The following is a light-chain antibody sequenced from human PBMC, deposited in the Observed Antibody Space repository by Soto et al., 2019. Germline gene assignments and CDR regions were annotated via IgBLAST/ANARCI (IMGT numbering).Light chain of an antibody. J-gene: IGLJ3*02. CDR3: CSYAGSYTLWV. V-gene: IGLV2-11*01. CDR2: DVS. CDR1: SSDVGGYNF. Sequence: QSALTQPRSVSGSPGQSVTISCTGTSSDVGGYNFVSWCQQFPGKAPKLIIDDVSKRPSGVPDRFSGSKSGNAASLTISGLQAEDEAEYYCCSYAGSYTLWVFGGGTKLTVL.